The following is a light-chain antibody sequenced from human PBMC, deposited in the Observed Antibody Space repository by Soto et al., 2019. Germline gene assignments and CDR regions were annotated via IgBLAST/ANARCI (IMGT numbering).Light chain of an antibody. V-gene: IGLV2-14*01. CDR1: SSDVGGYNY. CDR2: EVS. Sequence: QSALTQPASVSGSPGQSITISCTGTSSDVGGYNYVSWYQQHPGKAPKLMIYEVSNRPSGVSNRFSGSKSGNTASLTISGLQAEDEADDYCKSYTSSTTLGFGGGTKLTVL. J-gene: IGLJ2*01. CDR3: KSYTSSTTLG.